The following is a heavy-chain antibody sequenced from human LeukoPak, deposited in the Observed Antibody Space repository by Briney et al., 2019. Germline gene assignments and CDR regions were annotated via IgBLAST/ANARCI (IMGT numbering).Heavy chain of an antibody. J-gene: IGHJ4*02. CDR3: ATHNTAMVTGYFDY. D-gene: IGHD5-18*01. Sequence: ASVKVSCKVSGYTLTELSMNWVRQAPGKGLEWMGGIDPEDGETIYAQKFQGRVTMTEDTSTDTAYMELSSLRSEDTAVYYCATHNTAMVTGYFDYWGQGTLVTVSS. CDR2: IDPEDGET. V-gene: IGHV1-24*01. CDR1: GYTLTELS.